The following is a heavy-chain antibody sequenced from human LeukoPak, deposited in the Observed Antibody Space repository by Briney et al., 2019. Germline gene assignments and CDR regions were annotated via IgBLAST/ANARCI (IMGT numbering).Heavy chain of an antibody. Sequence: KPSETLSLTCAVWVGFFSVFYWSWIRKPPGKGLEWIGEINHSGSTNYNPSLKSRVTISVDTSKNQFSLKLSSVTAADTAVYYCARGPVTADAFDIWGQGTMVTVSS. CDR2: INHSGST. V-gene: IGHV4-34*01. D-gene: IGHD4-17*01. J-gene: IGHJ3*02. CDR3: ARGPVTADAFDI. CDR1: VGFFSVFY.